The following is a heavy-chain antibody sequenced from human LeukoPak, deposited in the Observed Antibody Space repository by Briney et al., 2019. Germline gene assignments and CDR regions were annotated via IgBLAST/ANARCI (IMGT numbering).Heavy chain of an antibody. Sequence: GGSLRLSCAASGFTFSSYAMSWVRQAPGKGLEWVSSISSSSSYIYYADSVKGRFTISRDNAKNSLYLQMNSLRAEDTAVYYCARGAYYYYDSSGYYNLGYMDVWGKGTTVTVSS. CDR3: ARGAYYYYDSSGYYNLGYMDV. CDR2: ISSSSSYI. D-gene: IGHD3-22*01. J-gene: IGHJ6*03. V-gene: IGHV3-21*01. CDR1: GFTFSSYA.